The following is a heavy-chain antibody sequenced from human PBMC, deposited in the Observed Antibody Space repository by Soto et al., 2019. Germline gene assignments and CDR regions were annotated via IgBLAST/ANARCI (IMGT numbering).Heavy chain of an antibody. CDR2: IKSKTDGGTT. D-gene: IGHD5-12*01. Sequence: GGSLRLSCAASGFTFSNAWMNWVRQAPGKGLEWVGRIKSKTDGGTTDYAAPVKGRFTISRDDSKNTLYLQMNSLKTEDTAVYYCTTDRTYDSSLYGYSGYEALHYWGQGTLVTVSS. CDR1: GFTFSNAW. V-gene: IGHV3-15*07. CDR3: TTDRTYDSSLYGYSGYEALHY. J-gene: IGHJ4*02.